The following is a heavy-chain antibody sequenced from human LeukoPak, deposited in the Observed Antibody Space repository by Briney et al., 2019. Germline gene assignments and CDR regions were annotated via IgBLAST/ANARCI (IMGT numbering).Heavy chain of an antibody. CDR1: GFTFSNYG. CDR2: ISSSGTYI. V-gene: IGHV3-21*01. D-gene: IGHD1-26*01. CDR3: ARPRGWERRWYFDL. J-gene: IGHJ2*01. Sequence: GGSLRLSCAASGFTFSNYGMNWVRQAPGKGLEWVSSISSSGTYIYYADSMKGRFTISRDNAKNSLYLQMDSLRAEDTAVYYCARPRGWERRWYFDLWGRGTRVTVSS.